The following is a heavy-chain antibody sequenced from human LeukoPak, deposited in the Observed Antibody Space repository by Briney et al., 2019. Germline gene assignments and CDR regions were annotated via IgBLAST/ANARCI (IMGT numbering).Heavy chain of an antibody. V-gene: IGHV3-30-3*01. CDR2: ISHDGSKK. D-gene: IGHD3-10*01. J-gene: IGHJ4*02. Sequence: GRSLRLSCAASGFAFSSYAVHWVRQAPGKGLECVAVISHDGSKKYHADFVKGRFTISRDNSKNTLYLHMNSLIPEDTAVYFCAKDWKFYYVSGSFFPDNWGQGTLVTVSS. CDR3: AKDWKFYYVSGSFFPDN. CDR1: GFAFSSYA.